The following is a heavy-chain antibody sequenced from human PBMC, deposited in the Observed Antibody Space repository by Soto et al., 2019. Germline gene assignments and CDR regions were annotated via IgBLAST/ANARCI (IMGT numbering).Heavy chain of an antibody. CDR2: IYHSGST. J-gene: IGHJ6*02. D-gene: IGHD2-8*01. Sequence: SETLSLTCTVSGGSISSGGYYWSWVRQPPGKGLEWIGEIYHSGSTNYNPSLKSRVTISVDKSKNQFSLKLSSVTAADTAVYYFARRGYCTKGVCYYGRAVGGQGTTVTVSS. CDR3: ARRGYCTKGVCYYGRAV. V-gene: IGHV4-39*07. CDR1: GGSISSGGYY.